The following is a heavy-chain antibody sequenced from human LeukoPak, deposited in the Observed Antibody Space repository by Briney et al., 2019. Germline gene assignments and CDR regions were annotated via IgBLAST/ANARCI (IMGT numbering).Heavy chain of an antibody. CDR1: GFTFDDYG. Sequence: GRSLRLSCAGSGFTFDDYGMHWVRQAPGKGLEWVAVISYDGSNKYYADSVKGRFTISRDNSKNTLYLQMNSLRAEDTAVYYCARDSIPGITMIVVVPTYYYYGMDVWGQGTTVTVSS. V-gene: IGHV3-30*03. CDR3: ARDSIPGITMIVVVPTYYYYGMDV. J-gene: IGHJ6*02. D-gene: IGHD3-22*01. CDR2: ISYDGSNK.